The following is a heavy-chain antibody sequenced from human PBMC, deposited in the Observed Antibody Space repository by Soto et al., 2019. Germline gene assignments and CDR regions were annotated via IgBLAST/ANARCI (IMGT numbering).Heavy chain of an antibody. CDR3: ARLYEAVPRY. CDR2: IYYSGSMT. V-gene: IGHV4-39*01. CDR1: GASISSGNYY. Sequence: QLQLQESGPGLVKPSETLSLTCTVSGASISSGNYYWGWIRQPPGKGLEWIGSIYYSGSMTYYNPSFKSRVTIYLDTSQNQFSLKLSSVTAADTAVYYCARLYEAVPRYWGQGTLVTVAS. J-gene: IGHJ4*02. D-gene: IGHD3-3*01.